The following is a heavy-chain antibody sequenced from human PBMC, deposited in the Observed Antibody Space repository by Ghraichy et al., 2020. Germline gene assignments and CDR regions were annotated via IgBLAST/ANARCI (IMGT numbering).Heavy chain of an antibody. J-gene: IGHJ3*02. CDR3: ARDVVVGGSDALDI. CDR1: GGSISSGDYY. Sequence: SETLSLTCTVSGGSISSGDYYWSWVRQPPGKGLEWIGYIYYSGSAYYNPSLESRVTISVDTSKNQFSLKLSSVTAADTAVYYCARDVVVGGSDALDIWGQGTMVTVSS. V-gene: IGHV4-30-4*01. D-gene: IGHD2-21*01. CDR2: IYYSGSA.